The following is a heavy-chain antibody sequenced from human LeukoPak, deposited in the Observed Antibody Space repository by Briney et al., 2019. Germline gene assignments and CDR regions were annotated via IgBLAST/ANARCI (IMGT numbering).Heavy chain of an antibody. CDR1: GGSISSGGYY. V-gene: IGHV4-31*03. Sequence: PSETLSLTCTVSGGSISSGGYYWSWIRQHPGKGLEWIGYIYYSGSTYYNPSLKSRVTISVDTSKNQFSLKLSSVTAADTAVYYCARERPNTAMAALDYWGQGTLVTVSS. D-gene: IGHD5-18*01. J-gene: IGHJ4*02. CDR2: IYYSGST. CDR3: ARERPNTAMAALDY.